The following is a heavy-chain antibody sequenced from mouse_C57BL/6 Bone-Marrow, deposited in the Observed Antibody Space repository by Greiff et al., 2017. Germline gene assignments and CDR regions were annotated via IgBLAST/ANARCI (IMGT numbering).Heavy chain of an antibody. CDR1: GYSITSGYY. V-gene: IGHV3-6*01. Sequence: ESGPGLVKPSQSLSLTCSVTGYSITSGYYWNWIRQFPGNKLEWMGYISYDGSNNYNPSLKNRISITRDTSKNQFFLKLNSVTTEDTATYYCAREGSRYYYGSSSYFDYWGQGTTLTVSS. CDR2: ISYDGSN. CDR3: AREGSRYYYGSSSYFDY. J-gene: IGHJ2*01. D-gene: IGHD1-1*01.